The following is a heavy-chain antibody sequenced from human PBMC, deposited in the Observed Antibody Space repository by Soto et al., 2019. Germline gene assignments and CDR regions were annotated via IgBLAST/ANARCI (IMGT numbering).Heavy chain of an antibody. CDR1: GGSISSGDYY. Sequence: PSETLSLTCTVSGGSISSGDYYWSWIRQPPGKGLERIGYIYYSGSTYYNPSLKSRVTISVDTSKNQCSLKLSSVTAADTAVYYCARMYYYDSSGIDYWGQGSLVTVSS. CDR2: IYYSGST. J-gene: IGHJ4*02. CDR3: ARMYYYDSSGIDY. D-gene: IGHD3-22*01. V-gene: IGHV4-30-4*01.